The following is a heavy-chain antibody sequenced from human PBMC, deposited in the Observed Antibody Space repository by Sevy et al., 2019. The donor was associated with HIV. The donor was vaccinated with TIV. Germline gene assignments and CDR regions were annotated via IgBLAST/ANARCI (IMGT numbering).Heavy chain of an antibody. CDR2: ISAYNGNT. D-gene: IGHD2-2*01. J-gene: IGHJ4*02. CDR1: GYTFTSYG. CDR3: ASGGGHCSSTCCSLDY. Sequence: ASVKVSCKASGYTFTSYGISWVRQAPGQGLEWMGWISAYNGNTNYAQKLQGRVTMTTDTSTSTAYMELRSLRSDDTAVYYCASGGGHCSSTCCSLDYWGQGTLVTVSS. V-gene: IGHV1-18*01.